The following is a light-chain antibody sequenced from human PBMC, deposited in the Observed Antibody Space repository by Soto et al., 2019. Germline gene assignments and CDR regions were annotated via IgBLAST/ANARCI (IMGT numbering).Light chain of an antibody. Sequence: EIVLTQSQATLSLSPGERATLSCRASQSFSSYLAWYQQKPGQAPRLLIYDASNRATGIPARFSGSGSGTDFTPTIISLETEDFAVYYCQQRSNWPTFGGGTKVELK. J-gene: IGKJ4*01. CDR2: DAS. CDR3: QQRSNWPT. V-gene: IGKV3-11*01. CDR1: QSFSSY.